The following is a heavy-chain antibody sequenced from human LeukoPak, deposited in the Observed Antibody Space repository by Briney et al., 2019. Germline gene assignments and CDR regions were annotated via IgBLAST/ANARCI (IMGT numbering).Heavy chain of an antibody. J-gene: IGHJ4*02. D-gene: IGHD3-9*01. Sequence: GGSLRLSCAASGFTFSSYEMNWVRQAPGKGLEWVSYISSSGGTIYYADSVKGRFTISRDNPRNTLYLQMNSLRAEDTAVYYCAKWGDYDVLTGYYDPDNWGQGTLVTVSS. V-gene: IGHV3-48*03. CDR1: GFTFSSYE. CDR2: ISSSGGTI. CDR3: AKWGDYDVLTGYYDPDN.